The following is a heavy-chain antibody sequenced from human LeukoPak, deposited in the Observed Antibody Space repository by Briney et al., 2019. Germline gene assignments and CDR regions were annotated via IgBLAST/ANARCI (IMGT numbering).Heavy chain of an antibody. CDR1: GFTFSSYG. D-gene: IGHD3-3*01. CDR3: AKLYYDFWSGYYIGGAFDY. Sequence: GRSLRLSCAASGFTFSSYGMHWVRQAPGKGLEWVAVIWYDGSNKYYADSVKGRFTIPRDNSKNTLYLQMNSLRAEDTAAYYCAKLYYDFWSGYYIGGAFDYWGQGTLVTVSS. V-gene: IGHV3-33*06. CDR2: IWYDGSNK. J-gene: IGHJ4*02.